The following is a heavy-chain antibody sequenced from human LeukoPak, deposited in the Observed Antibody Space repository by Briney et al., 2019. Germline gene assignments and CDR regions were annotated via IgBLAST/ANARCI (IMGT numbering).Heavy chain of an antibody. J-gene: IGHJ3*02. CDR3: ARKRKSVLLWLGESRSGAFDI. CDR1: GGSFSGYY. D-gene: IGHD3-10*01. Sequence: SETLSLTCAVYGGSFSGYYWSWIRQPPGKGLEWIGEINHSGSTNYNPSLKSRVTISVDTSKNQFSLKLSSVTAADTAVYYCARKRKSVLLWLGESRSGAFDIWGQGTMVTVSS. CDR2: INHSGST. V-gene: IGHV4-34*01.